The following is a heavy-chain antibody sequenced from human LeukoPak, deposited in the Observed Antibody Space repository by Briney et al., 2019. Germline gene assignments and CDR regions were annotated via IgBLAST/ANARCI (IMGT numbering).Heavy chain of an antibody. V-gene: IGHV4-34*01. Sequence: SETLSLTCAVYGGSFSGYYWSWIRQPPGKGLEWIGEINHIGSTNYNPSLKSRVTISVDTSKNQFSLKLSSVTAADTAVYYCAREPNWGFDAFDIWGQGTMVTVSS. J-gene: IGHJ3*02. CDR1: GGSFSGYY. CDR2: INHIGST. CDR3: AREPNWGFDAFDI. D-gene: IGHD7-27*01.